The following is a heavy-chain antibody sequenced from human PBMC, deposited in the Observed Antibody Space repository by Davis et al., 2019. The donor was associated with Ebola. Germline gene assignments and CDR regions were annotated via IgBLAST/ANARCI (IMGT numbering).Heavy chain of an antibody. V-gene: IGHV4-34*01. CDR3: ARKRGYSGYDRFDY. CDR2: INHSGST. Sequence: MPSETLSLTCAVYAGSFSGYYWSWIRQPPGKGLEWIGEINHSGSTNYNPSLKSRVTISVDTSKNQFSLKLSSVTAADTAVYYCARKRGYSGYDRFDYWGQGTLVTVSS. CDR1: AGSFSGYY. D-gene: IGHD5-12*01. J-gene: IGHJ4*02.